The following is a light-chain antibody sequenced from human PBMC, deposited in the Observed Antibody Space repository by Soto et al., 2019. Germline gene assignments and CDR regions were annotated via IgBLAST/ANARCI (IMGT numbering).Light chain of an antibody. CDR2: DVT. J-gene: IGLJ1*01. CDR3: SSYRRSNPYV. Sequence: QSVLTRPASVSGSPGQSITISCTGTASDVGGYNFVSWYQQQSGKAPKLIIYDVTNRPSGVSDRFSGSKSGNTASLTISGLQAEDEADYYCSSYRRSNPYVFGTGTKVTVL. V-gene: IGLV2-14*01. CDR1: ASDVGGYNF.